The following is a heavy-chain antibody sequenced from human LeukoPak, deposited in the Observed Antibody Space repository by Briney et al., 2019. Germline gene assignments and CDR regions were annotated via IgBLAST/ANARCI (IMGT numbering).Heavy chain of an antibody. CDR3: AAAAGFDY. V-gene: IGHV1-8*03. CDR1: GYTFTSYD. D-gene: IGHD6-13*01. Sequence: ASVKVSCKASGYTFTSYDINWVRQAPGQGHEWMGWMNPNSGNTGYAQKFQGRVTITRNTSIGTAYMELSSLRSEDTAVYYCAAAAGFDYWGQGTLVTVSS. CDR2: MNPNSGNT. J-gene: IGHJ4*02.